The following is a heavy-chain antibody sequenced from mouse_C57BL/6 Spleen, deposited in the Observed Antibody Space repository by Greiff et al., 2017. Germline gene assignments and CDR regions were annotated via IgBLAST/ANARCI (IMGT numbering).Heavy chain of an antibody. CDR1: GYTFTSYW. Sequence: QVQLQQPGAELVRPGSSVKLSCKASGYTFTSYWMHWVKQRPIQGLEWIGNIDPPDSKTHYNQKFKDKATLTVDKSSSTAYMQLSSLTSEDSAVYYCAREEGDDPWFAYWDQKTLVAVSA. CDR3: AREEGDDPWFAY. CDR2: IDPPDSKT. V-gene: IGHV1-52*01. J-gene: IGHJ3*01. D-gene: IGHD2-13*01.